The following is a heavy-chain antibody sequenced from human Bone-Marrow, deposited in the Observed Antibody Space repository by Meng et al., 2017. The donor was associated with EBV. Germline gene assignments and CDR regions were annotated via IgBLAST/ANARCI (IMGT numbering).Heavy chain of an antibody. J-gene: IGHJ4*02. Sequence: QGQLQQWVAGLLKPSXXLSLACAVYGGSFSGYYWSWIRQRPGKGLEWIGEINHSGSTNYNPSLKSRVTISVDTSKNQFSLKLSSVTAADTAVYYCARGNQAGADYWDQGTLVTVSS. D-gene: IGHD1-14*01. CDR3: ARGNQAGADY. V-gene: IGHV4-34*01. CDR1: GGSFSGYY. CDR2: INHSGST.